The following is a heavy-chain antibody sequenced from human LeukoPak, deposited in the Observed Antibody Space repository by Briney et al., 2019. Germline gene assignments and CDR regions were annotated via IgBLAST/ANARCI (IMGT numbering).Heavy chain of an antibody. J-gene: IGHJ4*02. CDR3: TTEDGYYSPPWGLVPSPPCDY. CDR2: IKSKTDGGTT. D-gene: IGHD3-22*01. Sequence: GGSLRLSCAASGFTFSNAWMSWVRQAPGKGLEWVGRIKSKTDGGTTDYAAPVKGRFTISRDDSKNTLYLQMNSLKTEDTAVYYCTTEDGYYSPPWGLVPSPPCDYWGQGTLVTVSS. V-gene: IGHV3-15*01. CDR1: GFTFSNAW.